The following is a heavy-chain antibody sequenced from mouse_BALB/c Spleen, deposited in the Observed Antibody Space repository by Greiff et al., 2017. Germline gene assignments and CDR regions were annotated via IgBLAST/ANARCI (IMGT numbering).Heavy chain of an antibody. J-gene: IGHJ4*01. CDR2: ILPGSGST. V-gene: IGHV1-9*01. CDR3: ARGELGLPPYAMDY. Sequence: QVQLKESGAELMKPGASVKISCKATGYTFSSYWIEWVKQRPGHGLEWIGEILPGSGSTNYNEKFKGKATFTADTSSNTAYMQLSSLTSEDSAVYYCARGELGLPPYAMDYWGQGTSVTVSS. CDR1: GYTFSSYW. D-gene: IGHD3-1*01.